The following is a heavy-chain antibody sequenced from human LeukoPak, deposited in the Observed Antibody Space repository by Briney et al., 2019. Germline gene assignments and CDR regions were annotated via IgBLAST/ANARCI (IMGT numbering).Heavy chain of an antibody. CDR2: ISSFSGTI. Sequence: GGSLRLSCVASGITFSSYSMNWVRQAPGKGLEWVSYISSFSGTINYADSVKGRFTISRDNAKNSLYLQMNSLRAEDTAVYYCVRATAVAFDYWGQGTLVTVSS. J-gene: IGHJ4*02. D-gene: IGHD4-23*01. CDR3: VRATAVAFDY. V-gene: IGHV3-48*01. CDR1: GITFSSYS.